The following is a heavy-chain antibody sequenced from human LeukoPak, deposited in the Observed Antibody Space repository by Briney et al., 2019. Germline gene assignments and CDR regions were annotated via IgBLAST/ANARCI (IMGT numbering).Heavy chain of an antibody. CDR3: ARGFGGNFDF. J-gene: IGHJ4*02. V-gene: IGHV3-20*04. CDR1: GFTFNDYG. CDR2: ISWSGSST. D-gene: IGHD1-26*01. Sequence: GGSLRLSCAASGFTFNDYGMSWVRQAPGKGLEWVSGISWSGSSTGYGDSVKGRFTISRDNAKNSLYLQMSSLRAEDTALYYCARGFGGNFDFWGQGTLVTVSS.